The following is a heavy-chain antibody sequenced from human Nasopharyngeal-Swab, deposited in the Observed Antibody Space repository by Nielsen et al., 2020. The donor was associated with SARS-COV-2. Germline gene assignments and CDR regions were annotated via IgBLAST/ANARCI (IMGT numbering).Heavy chain of an antibody. J-gene: IGHJ6*02. Sequence: WVRQAPGQGLEWMGWINTNTGNPTYAQGFTGRFVFSLDTSVSTAYLQISSLKAEDTAVYYCAGEGRYPRYYYYGMDVWGQGTTVTVSS. CDR3: AGEGRYPRYYYYGMDV. CDR2: INTNTGNP. V-gene: IGHV7-4-1*02. D-gene: IGHD1-26*01.